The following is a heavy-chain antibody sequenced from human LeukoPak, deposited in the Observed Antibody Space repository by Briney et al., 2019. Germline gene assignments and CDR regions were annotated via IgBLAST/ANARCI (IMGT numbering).Heavy chain of an antibody. Sequence: GGSLRLSCAASGFTFSSYGMHWVRQAPGKGLEWVAVIWYDGSNEYYADSVKGRFTISRDNSKNTLYLQMNSLRAEDTAVYYCATRSWVDCSSTSCYLFDYWGQGTPVTVSS. CDR1: GFTFSSYG. D-gene: IGHD2-2*01. V-gene: IGHV3-33*01. CDR3: ATRSWVDCSSTSCYLFDY. CDR2: IWYDGSNE. J-gene: IGHJ4*02.